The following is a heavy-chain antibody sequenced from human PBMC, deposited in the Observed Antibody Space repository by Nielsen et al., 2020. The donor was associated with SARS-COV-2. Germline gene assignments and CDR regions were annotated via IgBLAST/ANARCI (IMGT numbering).Heavy chain of an antibody. J-gene: IGHJ6*02. Sequence: GESLKISCAASGFTFSSYAMSWVRQAPGKGLEWVSAISGSGGSTYYADSVKGRFTISRDNSKNTLYLQMNSLRAEDTAVYYCARDLSRAVTTRYYGMDVWGQGTTVTVSS. D-gene: IGHD4-17*01. CDR1: GFTFSSYA. CDR3: ARDLSRAVTTRYYGMDV. CDR2: ISGSGGST. V-gene: IGHV3-23*01.